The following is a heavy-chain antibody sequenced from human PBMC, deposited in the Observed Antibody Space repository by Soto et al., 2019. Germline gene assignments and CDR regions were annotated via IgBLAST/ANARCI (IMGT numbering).Heavy chain of an antibody. Sequence: SETLSLTCSVSGGSINSGGYHWTWIRQHPEKGLEWIGYIYYRGNTYYNPSLRSRLTISVDTSKNQFSLNLTSVTAADAAVYYCACFKLWSGYFDYWGQGTLVTVSS. D-gene: IGHD3-3*01. CDR3: ACFKLWSGYFDY. CDR2: IYYRGNT. J-gene: IGHJ4*02. V-gene: IGHV4-31*03. CDR1: GGSINSGGYH.